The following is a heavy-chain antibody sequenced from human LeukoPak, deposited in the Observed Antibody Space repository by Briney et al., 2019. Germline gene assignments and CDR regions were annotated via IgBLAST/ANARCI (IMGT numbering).Heavy chain of an antibody. CDR3: AAGYDSYGLYYFDY. J-gene: IGHJ4*02. CDR1: GGTFSSYA. Sequence: SVKVSCKASGGTFSSYAISWVRQAPGQGLEWMGGIIPIFGTANYAQKFQGRVTITADKSTSTAYMELSSLRSEDTAVYYCAAGYDSYGLYYFDYWGQGTLVTVSS. D-gene: IGHD5-18*01. V-gene: IGHV1-69*06. CDR2: IIPIFGTA.